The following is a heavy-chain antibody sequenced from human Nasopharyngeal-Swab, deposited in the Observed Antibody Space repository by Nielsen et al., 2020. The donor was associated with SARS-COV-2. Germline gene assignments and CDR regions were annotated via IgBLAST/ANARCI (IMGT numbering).Heavy chain of an antibody. Sequence: ASVKVSCKASGYTFTSYGISWVRQAPGQGLEWMGWISAYNGNTNYAQKLQGRVTMTTDTSTSTASMELRSLRSDDTAVYYCARESEGPSDYYYYGMDVWGQGTTVTVSS. CDR2: ISAYNGNT. V-gene: IGHV1-18*01. CDR3: ARESEGPSDYYYYGMDV. CDR1: GYTFTSYG. J-gene: IGHJ6*02.